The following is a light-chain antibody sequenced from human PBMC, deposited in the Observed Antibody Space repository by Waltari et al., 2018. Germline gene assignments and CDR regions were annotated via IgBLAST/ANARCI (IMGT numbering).Light chain of an antibody. Sequence: QSALTQPASVSGSPGQSITISCTGTSSDVGGYNYVSWYQQHPGKAPKLIIYDVSDRPAGGSTRFSGSKSGNTASLTISGLQAEDETDYYCSSYTSSSTRVVFGGGTKLTVL. CDR3: SSYTSSSTRVV. CDR2: DVS. CDR1: SSDVGGYNY. V-gene: IGLV2-14*03. J-gene: IGLJ2*01.